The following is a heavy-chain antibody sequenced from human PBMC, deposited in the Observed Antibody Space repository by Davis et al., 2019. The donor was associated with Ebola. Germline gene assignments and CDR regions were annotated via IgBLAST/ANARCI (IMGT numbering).Heavy chain of an antibody. V-gene: IGHV3-30*18. CDR2: ISYDGNDK. CDR1: GITLRSNA. J-gene: IGHJ4*02. D-gene: IGHD1-14*01. CDR3: AKSSMTGGY. Sequence: GESPKISCAASGITLRSNAMHWVRQAPGKGLEGVAVISYDGNDKYYADSVKGRFTISTDNSKNTLYLQMSSLRVEDTAVYYCAKSSMTGGYWGKGTLVTVSS.